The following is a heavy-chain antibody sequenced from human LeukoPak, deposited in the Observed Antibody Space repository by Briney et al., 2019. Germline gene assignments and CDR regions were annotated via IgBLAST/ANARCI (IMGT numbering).Heavy chain of an antibody. CDR1: GXSISSSSYY. CDR3: ARRDRYCSSTSCYGHRFDP. D-gene: IGHD2-2*01. Sequence: SETLSLTCTVSGXSISSSSYYWGWIRQPPGKGLEWIGSIYYSGSTYYNPSLKSRLTMSVDTSKNQFSLKLSSVTAADTAVYYCARRDRYCSSTSCYGHRFDPWGQGILVTVSS. CDR2: IYYSGST. V-gene: IGHV4-39*01. J-gene: IGHJ5*02.